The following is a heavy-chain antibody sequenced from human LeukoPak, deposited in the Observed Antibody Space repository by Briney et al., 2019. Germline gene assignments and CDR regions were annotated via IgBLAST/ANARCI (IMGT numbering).Heavy chain of an antibody. V-gene: IGHV1-24*01. CDR1: GYTLTELS. CDR3: ARDLVSYDYVWGSYRYTGGY. D-gene: IGHD3-16*02. CDR2: FDPEDGET. J-gene: IGHJ4*02. Sequence: GASVKVSCKVSGYTLTELSMHWVRQAPGKGLEWMGGFDPEDGETIYAQKFQGRVTMTEDTSTDTAYMELSSLRSEDTAVYYCARDLVSYDYVWGSYRYTGGYWGQGTLVTVSS.